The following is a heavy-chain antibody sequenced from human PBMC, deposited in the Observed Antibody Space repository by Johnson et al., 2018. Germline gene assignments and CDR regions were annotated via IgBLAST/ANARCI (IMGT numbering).Heavy chain of an antibody. D-gene: IGHD3-16*02. J-gene: IGHJ6*03. Sequence: VQLVQSGGGLVQPGGSLRLSCAASGFTFSAYWMHWVRQVPGKGLVWVSHISDDGSRTNYADSVKGRFTISRDNAKNTLYLQRNSLRVEDTAVFYCAKDSRSYDYVLGGYRRYSYHYRDVWGKGTTVTVSS. CDR2: ISDDGSRT. CDR1: GFTFSAYW. CDR3: AKDSRSYDYVLGGYRRYSYHYRDV. V-gene: IGHV3-74*01.